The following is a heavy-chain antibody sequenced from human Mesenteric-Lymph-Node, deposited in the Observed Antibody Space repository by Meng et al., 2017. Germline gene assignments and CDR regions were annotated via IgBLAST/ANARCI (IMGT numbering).Heavy chain of an antibody. CDR1: GFTFSSYA. CDR3: ARGGSSSWYFNYYYYYGMDV. CDR2: ISYDGSNK. J-gene: IGHJ6*02. V-gene: IGHV3-30*04. Sequence: GESLKISCAASGFTFSSYAMHWVRQAPGKGLEWVAVISYDGSNKYYADSVKGRFTISRDNSKNTLYLQMNSLRAEDTAVYYCARGGSSSWYFNYYYYYGMDVWGQGTTVTVSS. D-gene: IGHD6-13*01.